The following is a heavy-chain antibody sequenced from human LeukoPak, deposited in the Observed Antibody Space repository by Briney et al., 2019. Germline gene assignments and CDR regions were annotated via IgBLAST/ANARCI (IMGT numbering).Heavy chain of an antibody. V-gene: IGHV3-23*01. Sequence: GGSLRLSCEASGFTFSNYAMSWVRQAPGKGLEWVSGICGHGISIYYADSVKGRFTISRDNSKSTLYLVMNSLRAEDTAVYYCAKEDGNSRSGRYYYFDYWGQGTLVTVSS. CDR2: ICGHGISI. CDR3: AKEDGNSRSGRYYYFDY. J-gene: IGHJ4*02. D-gene: IGHD3-10*01. CDR1: GFTFSNYA.